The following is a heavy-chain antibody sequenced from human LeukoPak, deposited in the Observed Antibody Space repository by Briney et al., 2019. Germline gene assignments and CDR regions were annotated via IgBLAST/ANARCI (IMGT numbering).Heavy chain of an antibody. Sequence: PGGSLRLSCAASGFTFSSYGLHWVRQAPGKGLEWVAFLRYDGSNKYYADSVKGRFTISRDNSKNTVYLQMNSLRPEDTAVYYCAKVPHSWGLFDSWGQGTLVTVSS. D-gene: IGHD3-16*01. V-gene: IGHV3-30*02. CDR2: LRYDGSNK. J-gene: IGHJ4*02. CDR3: AKVPHSWGLFDS. CDR1: GFTFSSYG.